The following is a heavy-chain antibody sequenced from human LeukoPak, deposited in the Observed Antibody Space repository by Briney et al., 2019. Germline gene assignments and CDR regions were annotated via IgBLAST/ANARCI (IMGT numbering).Heavy chain of an antibody. CDR1: GFTFSSYA. CDR3: ARDAPYYYDSSGYSDAFDI. V-gene: IGHV3-53*01. D-gene: IGHD3-22*01. J-gene: IGHJ3*02. Sequence: GGSLRLSCAASGFTFSSYAMSWVRQAPGKGLEWVSVIYSGGSTYYADSVKGRFSISRDNSKNTLYLQMNSLRAEDTAVYYCARDAPYYYDSSGYSDAFDIWGRGTMVTVSS. CDR2: IYSGGST.